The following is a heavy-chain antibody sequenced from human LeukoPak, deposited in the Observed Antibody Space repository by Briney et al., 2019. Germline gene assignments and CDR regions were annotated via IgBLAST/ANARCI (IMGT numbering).Heavy chain of an antibody. CDR1: GYTFTSYG. CDR2: ISAYNGNT. D-gene: IGHD1-26*01. V-gene: IGHV1-18*01. J-gene: IGHJ5*02. CDR3: ARVGISSPENWFDP. Sequence: ASVKVSCKASGYTFTSYGISWVRQAPGQGLEWMGWISAYNGNTNYAQKLQGRVTTTTDTSTSTAYMELRSLRSDDTAVYYCARVGISSPENWFDPWGQGTLVTVSS.